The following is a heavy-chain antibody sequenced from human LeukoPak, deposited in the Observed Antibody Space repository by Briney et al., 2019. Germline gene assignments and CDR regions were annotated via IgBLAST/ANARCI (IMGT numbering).Heavy chain of an antibody. J-gene: IGHJ6*02. V-gene: IGHV3-23*01. CDR1: GFTFRSYA. CDR3: AKDPAYGSGWPYGMDV. Sequence: GGSLRLSCAASGFTFRSYAMTWVRQAPGKGLEWVSGISGSGTTTYYADSVKGRITISRDNSKNTVYLQMNRLRAEDTAVYYCAKDPAYGSGWPYGMDVWGRGTRVTVSS. CDR2: ISGSGTTT. D-gene: IGHD6-19*01.